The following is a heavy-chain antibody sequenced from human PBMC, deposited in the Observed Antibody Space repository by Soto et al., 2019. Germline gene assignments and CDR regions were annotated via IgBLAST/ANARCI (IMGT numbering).Heavy chain of an antibody. CDR2: IVGDGSST. Sequence: GGSLRLSCAASGFTFSGYWMHWVRQAPGRGLVWVSRIVGDGSSTSYADSVKGRFTISRDNAKNTLYLQMNSLRAEDTAVYYCARGGYPYCFDDWGQGTLVTVSS. J-gene: IGHJ4*02. CDR1: GFTFSGYW. CDR3: ARGGYPYCFDD. V-gene: IGHV3-74*01. D-gene: IGHD5-12*01.